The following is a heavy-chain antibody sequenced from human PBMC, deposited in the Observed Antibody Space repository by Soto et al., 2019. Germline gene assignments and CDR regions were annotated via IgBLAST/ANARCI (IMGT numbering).Heavy chain of an antibody. CDR1: GFSFRSHW. CDR3: AREVLSNHDSDGFDI. J-gene: IGHJ3*02. V-gene: IGHV3-74*01. D-gene: IGHD4-4*01. CDR2: INTDGRDT. Sequence: EVQLVESGGGLVQPGGSLRLSCGASGFSFRSHWMHWVRQAPGKGLMWVSHINTDGRDTSYADSVKGRFTISRDNAKNTLYLQMNSLRVEDTDVYFCAREVLSNHDSDGFDIWGKGTLVTVSP.